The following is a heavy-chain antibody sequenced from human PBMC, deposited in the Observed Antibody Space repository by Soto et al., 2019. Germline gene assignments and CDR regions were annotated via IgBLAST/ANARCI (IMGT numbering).Heavy chain of an antibody. CDR2: ISHSGGNT. Sequence: EVQLLESAGGLVQPGGSLRLSCAASGFTFSSYGMSWVRQAPGKGLEWVSAISHSGGNTYYADSVKGRFAISRDNSKNTLYLQMNSLRAEDTAVYYCATFIFCSSTSCYGREGGYWGQGTLVTVSS. D-gene: IGHD2-2*01. CDR1: GFTFSSYG. J-gene: IGHJ4*02. V-gene: IGHV3-23*01. CDR3: ATFIFCSSTSCYGREGGY.